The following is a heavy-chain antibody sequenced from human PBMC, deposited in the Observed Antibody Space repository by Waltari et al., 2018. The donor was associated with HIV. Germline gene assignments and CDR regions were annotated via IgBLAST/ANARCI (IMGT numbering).Heavy chain of an antibody. D-gene: IGHD1-26*01. CDR2: ISGSGGTT. V-gene: IGHV3-23*01. CDR3: ARGGRKWTHPYYWLDP. J-gene: IGHJ5*02. Sequence: EVQLLESGGGLVQPGGSLRLSCAASGFTFRSFAMNWVRQAPGKGLEWVSSISGSGGTTYYAESVKGRFTISRDTSKITLYLQMNSLRAEDTAVYYCARGGRKWTHPYYWLDPWGQGTLVTVSS. CDR1: GFTFRSFA.